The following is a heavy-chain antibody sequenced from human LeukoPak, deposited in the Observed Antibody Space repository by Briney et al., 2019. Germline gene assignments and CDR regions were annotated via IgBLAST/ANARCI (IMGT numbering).Heavy chain of an antibody. CDR2: IYPGDSDT. J-gene: IGHJ4*02. CDR3: ARLSGYTHLYYFDY. CDR1: GYSFTSYW. D-gene: IGHD3-22*01. Sequence: GESLKISCKGSGYSFTSYWIAWVRQMPGKGLEWMGIIYPGDSDTRYSPSFQGQVTISVDKSISTAYLQWSSLKDSDIAMYYCARLSGYTHLYYFDYWGQGTLVTVSS. V-gene: IGHV5-51*01.